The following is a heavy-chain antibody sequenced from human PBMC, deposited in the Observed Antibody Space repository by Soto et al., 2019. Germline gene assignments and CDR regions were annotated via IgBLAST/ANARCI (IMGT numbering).Heavy chain of an antibody. D-gene: IGHD3-16*01. Sequence: QVQLVQSGAEVKKPGASVKVSCKASGYTFTSYGISWVGQAPGQGLEWMGWISAYNGNTNYAQKLQGPVTLTTDTSTSTAYMELRSLRSDDTAVYYCARDGHGCYVSDFAYLGQGTLVTVSS. CDR1: GYTFTSYG. V-gene: IGHV1-18*01. CDR3: ARDGHGCYVSDFAY. CDR2: ISAYNGNT. J-gene: IGHJ4*02.